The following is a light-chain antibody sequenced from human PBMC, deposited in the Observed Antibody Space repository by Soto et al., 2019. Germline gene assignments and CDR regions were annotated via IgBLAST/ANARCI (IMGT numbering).Light chain of an antibody. CDR3: QTWDTGIRV. J-gene: IGLJ2*01. V-gene: IGLV4-69*01. CDR1: SGHSNYV. Sequence: QSVLTQSPSASASLGASVKLTCTLSSGHSNYVIAWHQQQPEKGPRYLMKLNSDGSHSKGDGIPDRFSDSSSGAERYLTISSLQSEDEADYYCQTWDTGIRVFGGGTKVTVL. CDR2: LNSDGSH.